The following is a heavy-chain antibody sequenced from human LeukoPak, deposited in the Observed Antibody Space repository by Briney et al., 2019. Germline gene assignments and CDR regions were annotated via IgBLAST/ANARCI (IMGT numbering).Heavy chain of an antibody. CDR2: ISGSGGST. V-gene: IGHV3-23*01. D-gene: IGHD3-3*01. Sequence: GGSLRLSCAASGFTFSSYAMSWVRQAPGKGLEWVSAISGSGGSTYYADSVKGRFTISRDNSKNTLYLQMNSLRAEDTAVYYCAKSTTILEYWYYDFWSGYSTPTFYYGMDVWGQGTTVTVSS. CDR1: GFTFSSYA. CDR3: AKSTTILEYWYYDFWSGYSTPTFYYGMDV. J-gene: IGHJ6*02.